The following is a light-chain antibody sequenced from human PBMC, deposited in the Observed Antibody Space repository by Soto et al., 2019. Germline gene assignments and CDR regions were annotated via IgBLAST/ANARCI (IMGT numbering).Light chain of an antibody. Sequence: DIQMTQSTSSLSASVGDSVPITCRASQSISSSLHWYQQKPGKAPKLLIYAASSLQSGVPSRFSGSGYGTDFALTISHLQPEDFAAYYCQQSYSTSITFGQGTRLEIK. CDR3: QQSYSTSIT. CDR2: AAS. V-gene: IGKV1-39*01. J-gene: IGKJ5*01. CDR1: QSISSS.